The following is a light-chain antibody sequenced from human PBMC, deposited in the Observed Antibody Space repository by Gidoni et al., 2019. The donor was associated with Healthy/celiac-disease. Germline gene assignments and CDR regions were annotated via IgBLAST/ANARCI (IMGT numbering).Light chain of an antibody. CDR1: QSISSW. Sequence: PSTLSASVGDRVTITCRASQSISSWLAWYQQKPGKAPKLLIYKASSLESGVPSRFSGSGSGTEFTLTISSLQPDDFATYYCQQYNSYPYTFGQGTKLEIK. V-gene: IGKV1-5*03. CDR3: QQYNSYPYT. J-gene: IGKJ2*01. CDR2: KAS.